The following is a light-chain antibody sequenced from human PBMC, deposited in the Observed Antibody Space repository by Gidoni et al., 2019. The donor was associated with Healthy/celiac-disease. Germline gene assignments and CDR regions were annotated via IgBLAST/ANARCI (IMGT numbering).Light chain of an antibody. CDR1: QSISSW. Sequence: PSTLSASVGDRVTITCRASQSISSWLAWYQQKPGKAPKLLIYKASSLESGVPSRFSGSGSGTEFTLTISSLQPDDFATYYCQQYNSYPYTFGQGTKLEIK. V-gene: IGKV1-5*03. CDR3: QQYNSYPYT. J-gene: IGKJ2*01. CDR2: KAS.